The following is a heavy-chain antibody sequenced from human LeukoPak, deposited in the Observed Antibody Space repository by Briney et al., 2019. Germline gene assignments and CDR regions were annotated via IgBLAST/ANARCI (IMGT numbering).Heavy chain of an antibody. V-gene: IGHV3-21*01. Sequence: PGGSLRLSCAASGFTFSSYSMNWVRQAPGKGLEWVSSISSSSSYIYYADSVKGRFTISRDNAKNSLYLQMNSLRAEDTAVYYCARGLDGYDLSWFDPWGQGTLVTVSS. J-gene: IGHJ5*02. CDR2: ISSSSSYI. D-gene: IGHD5-12*01. CDR3: ARGLDGYDLSWFDP. CDR1: GFTFSSYS.